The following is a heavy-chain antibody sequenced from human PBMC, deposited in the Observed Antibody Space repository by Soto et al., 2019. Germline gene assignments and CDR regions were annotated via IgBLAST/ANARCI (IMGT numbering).Heavy chain of an antibody. V-gene: IGHV4-59*01. Sequence: PSETLSLTCTVSGGSISSYYWSWIRQPPGKGLEWIGYIYYSGSTNYNPSLKSRVTISVDTSKNQFSLKLSSVTAADTAVYYFARDLLGYCSSTSCSHDAFDIWGQGTMVTVSS. D-gene: IGHD2-2*03. CDR2: IYYSGST. CDR1: GGSISSYY. CDR3: ARDLLGYCSSTSCSHDAFDI. J-gene: IGHJ3*02.